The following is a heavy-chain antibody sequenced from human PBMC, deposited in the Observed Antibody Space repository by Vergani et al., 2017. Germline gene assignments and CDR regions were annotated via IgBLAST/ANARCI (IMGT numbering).Heavy chain of an antibody. J-gene: IGHJ4*02. V-gene: IGHV3-30-3*01. CDR2: ISYDGSNK. CDR1: GFTFSYYA. Sequence: VQLVESGGGLVQPGGSLRLSCAASGFTFSYYAMHWVRQAPGKGLEWVAVISYDGSNKYYTDSVKGRFTISRDNSKHTLLLQMNSLRAEDTAVYYCARGETFEGLRLLDYWGQGTLVTVSS. D-gene: IGHD5-12*01. CDR3: ARGETFEGLRLLDY.